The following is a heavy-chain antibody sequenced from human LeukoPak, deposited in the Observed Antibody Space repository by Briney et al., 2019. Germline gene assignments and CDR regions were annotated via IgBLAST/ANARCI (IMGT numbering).Heavy chain of an antibody. CDR1: GFTFSSYA. CDR2: ISGSGGST. J-gene: IGHJ4*02. D-gene: IGHD4-23*01. Sequence: GGSLRLSRAASGFTFSSYAMSWVRQAPGKGLEWVSGISGSGGSTYYADSVKGRFTISRDNSKNTLYLQMNSLRAEDTAVYYCATLGSNSDPPFDYWGQGTLVTVSS. CDR3: ATLGSNSDPPFDY. V-gene: IGHV3-23*01.